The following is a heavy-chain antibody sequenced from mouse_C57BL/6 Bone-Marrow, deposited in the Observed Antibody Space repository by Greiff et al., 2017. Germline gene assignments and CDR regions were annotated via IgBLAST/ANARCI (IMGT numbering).Heavy chain of an antibody. CDR2: INPYNGGT. CDR3: ARYGDYYAMDY. Sequence: VQLQQSGPVLVKPGASVKMSCKASGYTFTDYYMNWVKQSHGKSLEWIGVINPYNGGTSYNQKFKGKATLTVNKSSSTAYMELNSLTSEDSSADCGARYGDYYAMDYWGQGTSVTGSS. CDR1: GYTFTDYY. V-gene: IGHV1-19*01. J-gene: IGHJ4*01. D-gene: IGHD1-1*02.